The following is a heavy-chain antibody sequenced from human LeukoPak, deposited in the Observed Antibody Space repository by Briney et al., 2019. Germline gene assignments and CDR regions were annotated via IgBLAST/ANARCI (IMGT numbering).Heavy chain of an antibody. CDR1: GGTFSSYA. J-gene: IGHJ4*02. D-gene: IGHD2-15*01. CDR2: IIPIFGIA. V-gene: IGHV1-69*13. Sequence: SVKVSCKASGGTFSSYAISWVRQAPGQGLEWMGRIIPIFGIANYAQKFQGRVTITADESTSTAYMELSSLRSEDTAVYYCARPRGRKNCSGGSCYSALFDYWGQGTLVTVSS. CDR3: ARPRGRKNCSGGSCYSALFDY.